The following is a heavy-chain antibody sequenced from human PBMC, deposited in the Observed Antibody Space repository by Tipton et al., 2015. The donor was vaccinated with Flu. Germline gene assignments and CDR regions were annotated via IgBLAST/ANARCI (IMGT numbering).Heavy chain of an antibody. Sequence: TLSLTCAVSGDSIRNDYFWGWIRQPPGKGLEWIATIHRSGSTKYNPSLKSRVTISVDRSRNQFSLRLRSVTAADTAVYYCARDNTWNDYFDPWGQGTLVTVSS. CDR2: IHRSGST. CDR3: ARDNTWNDYFDP. CDR1: GDSIRNDYF. D-gene: IGHD1-20*01. V-gene: IGHV4-38-2*02. J-gene: IGHJ4*02.